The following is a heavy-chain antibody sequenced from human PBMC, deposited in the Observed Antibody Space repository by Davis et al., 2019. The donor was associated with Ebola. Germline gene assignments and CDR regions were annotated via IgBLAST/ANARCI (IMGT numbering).Heavy chain of an antibody. Sequence: PSETLSLTCTVSGGSISSYYWTWIRQPPGKGLEWVANIYYSRSTHYNPSLKSRVTISVDTSKNQVSLKLSSVTAADTAVYYCARYAGGYGADWGQGTLVTVSS. CDR1: GGSISSYY. CDR3: ARYAGGYGAD. V-gene: IGHV4-59*12. D-gene: IGHD5-12*01. J-gene: IGHJ1*01. CDR2: IYYSRST.